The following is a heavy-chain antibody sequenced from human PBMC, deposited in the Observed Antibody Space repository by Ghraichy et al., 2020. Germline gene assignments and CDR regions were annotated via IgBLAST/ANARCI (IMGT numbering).Heavy chain of an antibody. J-gene: IGHJ6*02. D-gene: IGHD4-23*01. Sequence: GGSLRLSCVGSGFSFSGYSMNWVRQSPGKGLEWVSYITSSSRTKSYADSVKGRFTISRDNAQNSLYLQMNSLRDEDTAVYYCARGSRVVRFYYYDGMDVWGQGTMVTVSS. CDR2: ITSSSRTK. CDR1: GFSFSGYS. CDR3: ARGSRVVRFYYYDGMDV. V-gene: IGHV3-48*02.